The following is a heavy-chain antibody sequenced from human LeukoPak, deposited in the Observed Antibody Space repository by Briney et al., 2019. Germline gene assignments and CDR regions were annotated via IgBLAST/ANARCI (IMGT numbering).Heavy chain of an antibody. CDR3: ARDTGRVDIVATIFPDY. V-gene: IGHV1-18*01. CDR2: ISAYNGDT. D-gene: IGHD5-12*01. J-gene: IGHJ4*02. Sequence: GASVKVSCKASGYIFTNYGVSWVRQAPGQGLEWMGWISAYNGDTNYAQNLQDRVTMTTDTSTSTAYMELRSLRSDDTAVYYCARDTGRVDIVATIFPDYWGQGTLVTVSS. CDR1: GYIFTNYG.